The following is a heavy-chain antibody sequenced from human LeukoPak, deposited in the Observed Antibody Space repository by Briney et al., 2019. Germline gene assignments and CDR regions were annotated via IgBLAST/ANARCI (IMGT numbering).Heavy chain of an antibody. D-gene: IGHD6-19*01. V-gene: IGHV3-30-3*01. J-gene: IGHJ6*02. Sequence: GGSLRLSCAASGFTFSSSAMHWVRQAPGKGLEWVAVISYDGSNKYYADSVKGRFTISRDNSKNTLYLQMNSLRAEDTAVYYCAREGIAVAGTFHYYGMDVWGQGTTVTVSS. CDR2: ISYDGSNK. CDR1: GFTFSSSA. CDR3: AREGIAVAGTFHYYGMDV.